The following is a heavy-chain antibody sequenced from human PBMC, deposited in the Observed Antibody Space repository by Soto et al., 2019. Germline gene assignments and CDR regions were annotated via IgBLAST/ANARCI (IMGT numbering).Heavy chain of an antibody. CDR3: ARGHGGITVFGAPGHFDH. CDR1: GDSISTGPYY. V-gene: IGHV4-39*01. D-gene: IGHD3-3*01. Sequence: SETLSLTCTVSGDSISTGPYYWGWIRQPPGKGLEWIGSVSYSGGTYYNPSLKTRVTISVDTSKNQFSLTLSSVTAADTNVYYCARGHGGITVFGAPGHFDHWGQGTLVTVSS. J-gene: IGHJ4*02. CDR2: VSYSGGT.